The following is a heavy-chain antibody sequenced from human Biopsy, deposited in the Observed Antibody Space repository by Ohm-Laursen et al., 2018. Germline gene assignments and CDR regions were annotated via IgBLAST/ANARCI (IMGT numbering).Heavy chain of an antibody. CDR1: GGSISNNNYY. V-gene: IGHV4-39*01. CDR3: ARDYDTSGYYYVS. J-gene: IGHJ5*02. CDR2: IFYRGST. D-gene: IGHD3-22*01. Sequence: GTLSLTCIVSGGSISNNNYYWGWIRQPPGKGLEWIGSIFYRGSTHYKPSLKSRVNISVDTSKNQFSLKLNTVTAADTAVYYCARDYDTSGYYYVSWGQGTLVTVSS.